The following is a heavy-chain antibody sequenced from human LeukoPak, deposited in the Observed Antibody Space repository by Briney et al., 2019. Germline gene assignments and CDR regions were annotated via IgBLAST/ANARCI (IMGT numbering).Heavy chain of an antibody. V-gene: IGHV4-39*01. CDR2: IYYSGST. Sequence: SETLSLTCTVSGGSISSSSYYWGWIRQPPGKGVEWVGSIYYSGSTYYNPSLKSRVTISVDTSKNQFSLKLSSVTAADTAVYYCARLENYYGSGSYHQRFDYWGQGTLVTVSS. CDR3: ARLENYYGSGSYHQRFDY. CDR1: GGSISSSSYY. D-gene: IGHD3-10*01. J-gene: IGHJ4*02.